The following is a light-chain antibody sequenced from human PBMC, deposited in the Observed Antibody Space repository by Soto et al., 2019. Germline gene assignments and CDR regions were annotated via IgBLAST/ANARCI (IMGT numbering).Light chain of an antibody. CDR1: SSDVGGYHY. J-gene: IGLJ1*01. Sequence: SALTQPRSASGSPGQSVTLSCTGTSSDVGGYHYVSWYQHHPGKAPKIIIYDVNKRPSGVSNRFSGSKSGSMASLTISGLQAEDEADYYCSSYTSSSPCVFGTGTKVTVL. V-gene: IGLV2-14*03. CDR3: SSYTSSSPCV. CDR2: DVN.